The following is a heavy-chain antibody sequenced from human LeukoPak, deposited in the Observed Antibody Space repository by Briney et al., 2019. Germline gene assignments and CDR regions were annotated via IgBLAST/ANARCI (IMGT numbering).Heavy chain of an antibody. CDR1: GYTFTGYY. D-gene: IGHD7-27*01. Sequence: GSVKVSCKASGYTFTGYYIHWVRQAPGQGLEWMGWINPKSGGTNYAQKFQGRVTMTRDTSINTAYMELSGLRSDDTAVDYCARDLGTGDYDAFDIWGQGTMVTVSS. V-gene: IGHV1-2*02. CDR2: INPKSGGT. J-gene: IGHJ3*02. CDR3: ARDLGTGDYDAFDI.